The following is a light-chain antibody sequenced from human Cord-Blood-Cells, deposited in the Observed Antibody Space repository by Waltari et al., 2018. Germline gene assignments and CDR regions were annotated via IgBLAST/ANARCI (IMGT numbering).Light chain of an antibody. V-gene: IGLV6-57*02. CDR1: SGSIASHY. J-gene: IGLJ3*02. Sequence: NFMLTQPHSVSESPGKTVTLSCTGSSGSIASHYVQWYQQRPGSAPTTVIYEDNQRPSGVPDRFSGSIDSSSNSASLTISGLKTEDEADYYCQSYDSSNWVFGGGTKLTVL. CDR3: QSYDSSNWV. CDR2: EDN.